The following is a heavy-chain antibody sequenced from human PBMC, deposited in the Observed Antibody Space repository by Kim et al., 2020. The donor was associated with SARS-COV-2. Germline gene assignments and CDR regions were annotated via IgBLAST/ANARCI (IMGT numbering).Heavy chain of an antibody. CDR1: GFTFSSYA. Sequence: GGSLRLSCAASGFTFSSYAMHWVCQAPGKGLEWVAVISYDGSNKYYADSVKGRFTISRDNSKNTLYLQMNSLRAEDTAVYYCARDLGRYSSSWIFDYWGQGTLVTVSS. V-gene: IGHV3-30*04. J-gene: IGHJ4*02. CDR2: ISYDGSNK. CDR3: ARDLGRYSSSWIFDY. D-gene: IGHD6-13*01.